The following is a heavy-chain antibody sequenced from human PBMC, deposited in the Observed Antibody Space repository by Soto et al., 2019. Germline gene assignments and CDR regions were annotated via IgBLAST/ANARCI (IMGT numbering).Heavy chain of an antibody. D-gene: IGHD2-15*01. Sequence: QGRLVESGGGVVQPGRSLRLSCAASGFTFSRHAFHWVRQAPGKGLEWVSAISYDGSKEYYAGSVKGRFAISRDNSRNTLFLQMNSLRGDDTAVYYCAREGAGYCSGGNCFSGGGDYWGQGTLVTVSS. CDR3: AREGAGYCSGGNCFSGGGDY. CDR2: ISYDGSKE. J-gene: IGHJ4*02. CDR1: GFTFSRHA. V-gene: IGHV3-30*09.